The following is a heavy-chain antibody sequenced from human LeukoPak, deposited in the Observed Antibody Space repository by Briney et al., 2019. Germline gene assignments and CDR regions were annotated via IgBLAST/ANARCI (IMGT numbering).Heavy chain of an antibody. CDR3: VRGTYHAYYMDV. Sequence: PGGSLRLSCAASGFTFNNYALAWVRQTPEKGLVWVSRVNPGGSIANFTDSVKGRFTISRDNARNTVYLQTSSLTAEDTAVYYCVRGTYHAYYMDVWGKGTTVTVSS. J-gene: IGHJ6*03. V-gene: IGHV3-74*01. CDR2: VNPGGSIA. CDR1: GFTFNNYA. D-gene: IGHD3-16*01.